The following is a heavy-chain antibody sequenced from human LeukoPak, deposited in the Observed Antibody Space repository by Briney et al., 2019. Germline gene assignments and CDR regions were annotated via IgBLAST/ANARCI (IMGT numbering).Heavy chain of an antibody. CDR1: GFTFINAW. J-gene: IGHJ4*02. CDR3: ARALWFGETFPAY. D-gene: IGHD3-10*01. CDR2: ISSSSSTI. V-gene: IGHV3-48*01. Sequence: GGSLRLSCAASGFTFINAWMAWVRQAPGKGLQWVSYISSSSSTIYYADSVKGRFTISRDNAKNSLYLQMNSLRAEDTAVYYCARALWFGETFPAYWGQGTLVTVSS.